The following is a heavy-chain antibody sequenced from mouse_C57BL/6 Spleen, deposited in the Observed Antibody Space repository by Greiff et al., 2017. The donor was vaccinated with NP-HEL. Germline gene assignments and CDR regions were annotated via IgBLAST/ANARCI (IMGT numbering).Heavy chain of an antibody. CDR2: ISYDGSN. CDR3: ARWDSKGWYFDV. Sequence: EVQLVESGPGLVKPSQSLSLTCSVTGYSITSGYYWNWIRQFPGNQLEWMGYISYDGSNNYNPSLKNRISITRDTSKNQFFLKLNSVTTEDTATYYCARWDSKGWYFDVWGTGTTVTVSS. V-gene: IGHV3-6*01. CDR1: GYSITSGYY. D-gene: IGHD2-5*01. J-gene: IGHJ1*03.